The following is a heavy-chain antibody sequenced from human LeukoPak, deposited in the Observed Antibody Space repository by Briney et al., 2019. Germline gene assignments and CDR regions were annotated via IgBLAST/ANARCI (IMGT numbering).Heavy chain of an antibody. D-gene: IGHD6-19*01. CDR3: ANTGYSSGDTDY. V-gene: IGHV3-21*01. CDR2: ISSSSSYI. J-gene: IGHJ4*02. Sequence: TGGSLRLSCAASGFTFSSYSMNWVRQAPGKGLEWVSSISSSSSYIYYADSVKGRFTISRDNAKNSLYLQMNSLRAEDTAVYYCANTGYSSGDTDYWGQGTLVTVSS. CDR1: GFTFSSYS.